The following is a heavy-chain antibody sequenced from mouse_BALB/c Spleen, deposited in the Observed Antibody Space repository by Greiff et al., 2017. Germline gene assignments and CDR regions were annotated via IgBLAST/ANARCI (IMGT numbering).Heavy chain of an antibody. CDR2: INSNGGST. CDR3: ARVRLLYYAMDY. D-gene: IGHD1-1*01. J-gene: IGHJ4*01. V-gene: IGHV5-6-3*01. CDR1: GFTFSSYG. Sequence: EVKLVESGGGLVQPGGSLKLSCAASGFTFSSYGMSWVRQTPDKRLEWVATINSNGGSTYYPDSVKGRFTISRDNAKNTLYLQMSILKSEDTAMYYCARVRLLYYAMDYWGQGTSVTVSS.